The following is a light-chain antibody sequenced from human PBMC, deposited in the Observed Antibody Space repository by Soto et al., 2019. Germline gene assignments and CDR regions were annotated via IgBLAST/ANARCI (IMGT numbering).Light chain of an antibody. Sequence: EIVLTQSPGTLSLSPGERATLSCRASQSISSSNVAGYQQRPGQAPRLLIYAASSRATGIPDRFSGSGSGTDFPLTISSREPEDFAVYYCQQYGSSPLVFTFGPGTKVDI. CDR2: AAS. V-gene: IGKV3-20*01. CDR1: QSISSSN. CDR3: QQYGSSPLVFT. J-gene: IGKJ3*01.